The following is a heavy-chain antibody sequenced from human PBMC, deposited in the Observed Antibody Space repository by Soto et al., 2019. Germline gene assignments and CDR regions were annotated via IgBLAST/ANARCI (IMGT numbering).Heavy chain of an antibody. CDR2: VHISGHS. J-gene: IGHJ5*01. Sequence: SETLSLTCTLSGGSVRAPDWWNWVRQFPDKGLEWIAEVHISGHSNYNPSLRSRVSVSIDSSKNQFYLNLNSVPPANTAMSYSARLRQGCSANNCYFDPWGQGTQVTPSS. CDR3: ARLRQGCSANNCYFDP. CDR1: GGSVRAPDW. D-gene: IGHD1-1*01. V-gene: IGHV4-4*02.